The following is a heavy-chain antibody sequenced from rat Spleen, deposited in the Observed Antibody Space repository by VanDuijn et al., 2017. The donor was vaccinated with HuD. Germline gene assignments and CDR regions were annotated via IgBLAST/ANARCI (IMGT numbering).Heavy chain of an antibody. D-gene: IGHD4-3*01. CDR2: ISYSGNT. CDR1: GYTITSGY. Sequence: EIQLQESGPGLVKPSQSLSLTCYVTGYTITSGYDWSWIRKFPGNKMESMGYISYSGNTNYNPSLRSRVSISRDTSKNQFFLQLNSVLTEDTATYYCARKAIRGFDYWGQGVMVTVSS. V-gene: IGHV3-4*01. CDR3: ARKAIRGFDY. J-gene: IGHJ2*01.